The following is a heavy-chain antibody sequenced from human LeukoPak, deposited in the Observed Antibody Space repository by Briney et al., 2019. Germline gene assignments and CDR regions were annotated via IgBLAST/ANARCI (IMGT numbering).Heavy chain of an antibody. CDR3: ASLYIQWLRWSSLDYYYSMDV. Sequence: PGGSLRLSCAASGFTFSSYWMSWVRQAPGKGLKWVANIKQDGSEKYYVDSVKGRFTISRDNAKNSLYLQMNSLRAEDTVVYYCASLYIQWLRWSSLDYYYSMDVWGQGTTVTVSS. CDR2: IKQDGSEK. CDR1: GFTFSSYW. V-gene: IGHV3-7*01. J-gene: IGHJ6*02. D-gene: IGHD5-12*01.